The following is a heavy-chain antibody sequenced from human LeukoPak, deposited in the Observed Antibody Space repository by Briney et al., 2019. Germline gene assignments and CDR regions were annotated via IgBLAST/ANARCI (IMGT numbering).Heavy chain of an antibody. CDR3: ARQEGSGSYYGINDAFDI. V-gene: IGHV4-38-2*01. Sequence: SETLSLTCAVSGYTISSGYYWGWIRQPPGEGLEWIGSIYHSGGTYYNPSVKSRVTISVNTSNNQFSLKLSSVTAADTAVYYSARQEGSGSYYGINDAFDIWGQGTMVTVSS. CDR2: IYHSGGT. D-gene: IGHD1-26*01. CDR1: GYTISSGYY. J-gene: IGHJ3*02.